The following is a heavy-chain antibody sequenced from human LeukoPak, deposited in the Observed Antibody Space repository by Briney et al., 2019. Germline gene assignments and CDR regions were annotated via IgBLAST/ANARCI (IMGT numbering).Heavy chain of an antibody. V-gene: IGHV3-23*01. CDR2: IGGSGSGT. CDR3: AKAVDDYFFDY. J-gene: IGHJ4*02. D-gene: IGHD2-21*02. Sequence: GGSLRLSCAASGFTFNTYAMSWVRQAPGKGLEWVSGIGGSGSGTYYAESVKGRFTISRDNSKNTLYLQMNSLRAEDTAAYYCAKAVDDYFFDYWGQGTLVTVSS. CDR1: GFTFNTYA.